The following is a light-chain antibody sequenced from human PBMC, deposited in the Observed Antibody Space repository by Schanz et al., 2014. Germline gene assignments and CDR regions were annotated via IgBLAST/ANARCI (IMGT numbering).Light chain of an antibody. Sequence: QSVLTQPPSASGTPGQSVSISCSGSSSNIGRNPVNWYQQLPGSAPKLLIYNINRRPTGVPDRFSGSRSGTSASLAISDLRSEDEADYYCAAWDDDLLFGGGTKLTVL. J-gene: IGLJ2*01. CDR2: NIN. CDR1: SSNIGRNP. CDR3: AAWDDDLL. V-gene: IGLV1-44*01.